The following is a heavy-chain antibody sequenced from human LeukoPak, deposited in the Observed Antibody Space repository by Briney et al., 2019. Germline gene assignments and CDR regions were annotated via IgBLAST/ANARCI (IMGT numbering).Heavy chain of an antibody. CDR3: ARGRVSSSTWYSTYYYYFYMDV. CDR1: DDSITMYY. CDR2: VDHTGST. Sequence: SETLSLTCTVSDDSITMYYWTWIRQPPGKGLEWIGYVDHTGSTNFNPSLNGRVSISRDTSKNLFSLRPRSVTAADTAVYFCARGRVSSSTWYSTYYYYFYMDVWGKGTTVTVSS. D-gene: IGHD1-1*01. V-gene: IGHV4-59*01. J-gene: IGHJ6*03.